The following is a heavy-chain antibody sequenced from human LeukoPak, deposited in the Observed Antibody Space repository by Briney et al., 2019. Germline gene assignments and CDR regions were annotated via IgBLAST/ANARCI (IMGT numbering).Heavy chain of an antibody. J-gene: IGHJ4*02. D-gene: IGHD1-26*01. CDR1: GFTFCRYE. V-gene: IGHV3-48*03. CDR2: ISSSGSTI. CDR3: ARALLGGPFDY. Sequence: GSLRLSCAASGFTFCRYEMNWVREAPGKGLEWGSYISSSGSTIYYADSVKGRFTISRDNAKNTLYLQMNSLRAEDTAVYYCARALLGGPFDYWGQGTLVTVSS.